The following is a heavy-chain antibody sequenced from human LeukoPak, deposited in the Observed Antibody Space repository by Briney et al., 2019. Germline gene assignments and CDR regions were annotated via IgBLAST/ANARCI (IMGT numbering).Heavy chain of an antibody. Sequence: GGSLRLSCAASGFTFSSYAMSWVRQAPGKGLEWVSAISGSGGSTYYADSVKGRFTISRDNSKNTLYLQMNSLRGEDTAVYYCAKDRRVRSTTMIVVVITTFDYWGQGTLVTVSS. CDR1: GFTFSSYA. CDR2: ISGSGGST. J-gene: IGHJ4*02. V-gene: IGHV3-23*01. CDR3: AKDRRVRSTTMIVVVITTFDY. D-gene: IGHD3-22*01.